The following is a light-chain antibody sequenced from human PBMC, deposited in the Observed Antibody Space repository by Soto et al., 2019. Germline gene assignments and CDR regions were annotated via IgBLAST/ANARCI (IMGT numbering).Light chain of an antibody. V-gene: IGKV3-11*01. CDR1: QSFRGL. J-gene: IGKJ5*01. Sequence: EVVLTQSPVTLSLSPGQRATLSCRASQSFRGLLAWYQQKPGQAPRLLIYDAYNRATGIPPRFSGSGSGTEFTLIISSLQPDDFATYYCQQYNSYPITFGQGTRLEIK. CDR2: DAY. CDR3: QQYNSYPIT.